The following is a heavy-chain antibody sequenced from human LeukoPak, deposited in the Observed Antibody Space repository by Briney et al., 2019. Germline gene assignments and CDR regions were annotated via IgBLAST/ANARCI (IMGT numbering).Heavy chain of an antibody. V-gene: IGHV3-21*01. CDR1: GFTFSSYS. CDR3: ARVSFRAEYYDPIWAFDI. Sequence: GGSLRLSCAASGFTFSSYSMNWVRQAPGKGLEWVSSISSSSSYIYYADSVKGRFTISRDNAKNSLYLQMNSLRAEDAAVYYCARVSFRAEYYDPIWAFDIWGQGTMVTVSS. J-gene: IGHJ3*02. D-gene: IGHD3-22*01. CDR2: ISSSSSYI.